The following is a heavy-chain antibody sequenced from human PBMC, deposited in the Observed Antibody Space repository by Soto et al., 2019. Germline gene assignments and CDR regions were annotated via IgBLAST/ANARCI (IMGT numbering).Heavy chain of an antibody. CDR2: ISAYNGNT. D-gene: IGHD6-6*01. CDR3: ARGTPFARGSSSSWFDP. CDR1: GYTFTSYG. V-gene: IGHV1-18*01. Sequence: ASVKVSCKASGYTFTSYGISWVRQAPGQGLEWMGWISAYNGNTNYAQKLQGRVTMTTDTSTSTAYMELRSLRSDDTAGYYWARGTPFARGSSSSWFDPWGQGTLVTVSS. J-gene: IGHJ5*02.